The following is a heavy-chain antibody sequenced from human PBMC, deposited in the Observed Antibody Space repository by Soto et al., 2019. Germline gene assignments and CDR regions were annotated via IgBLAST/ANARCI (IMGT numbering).Heavy chain of an antibody. D-gene: IGHD2-21*02. CDR2: IYYSGST. CDR1: GGSISSYY. CDR3: ARDNGGNSPFGYIWFDP. V-gene: IGHV4-59*01. Sequence: SETLSLTCTVSGGSISSYYWSWIRQPPGKGLEWIGYIYYSGSTNYNPSLKSRVNISVDTSKNQVSLKLSSVTAADTAVYYCARDNGGNSPFGYIWFDPWGQGTLVTVSS. J-gene: IGHJ5*02.